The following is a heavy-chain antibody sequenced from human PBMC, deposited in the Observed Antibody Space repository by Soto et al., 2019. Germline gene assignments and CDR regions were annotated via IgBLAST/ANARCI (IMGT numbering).Heavy chain of an antibody. CDR3: ARARLGDSYGSHYFDY. CDR2: IYYSGST. CDR1: GGSISSGGYY. J-gene: IGHJ4*02. D-gene: IGHD5-18*01. Sequence: LSLTCTVSGGSISSGGYYWSWIRQHPGKGLEWIGYIYYSGSTYYNPSLKSRVTISVDTSKNQFSLKLSSVTAADTAVYYCARARLGDSYGSHYFDYWGQGTLVTVSS. V-gene: IGHV4-31*03.